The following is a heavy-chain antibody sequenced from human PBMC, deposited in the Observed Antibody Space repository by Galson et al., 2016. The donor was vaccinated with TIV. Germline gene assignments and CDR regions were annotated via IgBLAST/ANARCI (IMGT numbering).Heavy chain of an antibody. J-gene: IGHJ4*02. V-gene: IGHV1-69*06. CDR1: GSTFSNFV. CDR2: INPIFGTA. CDR3: ARGRGYYFGSGSSYFDY. D-gene: IGHD3-10*01. Sequence: SVKVSCKASGSTFSNFVISWVRQAPGQGLEWMGSINPIFGTANYAQKFQGRVTITADTSTSTIYMERSSLRSEDTAVYYCARGRGYYFGSGSSYFDYWGQGSLVTVSS.